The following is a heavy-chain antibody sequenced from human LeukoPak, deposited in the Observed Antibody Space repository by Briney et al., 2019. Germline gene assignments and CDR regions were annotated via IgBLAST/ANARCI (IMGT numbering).Heavy chain of an antibody. J-gene: IGHJ4*02. V-gene: IGHV4-34*01. CDR1: GGSFSGYY. Sequence: SETLSLTCAVYGGSFSGYYWSWIRQPPGKGLEWIGEINHSGSTNYNPSLTSRVTISVDTSKNQFSLKLSSVTAADAAVYYCARRALRYSSSWYFDYWGQGTLVTVSS. CDR3: ARRALRYSSSWYFDY. CDR2: INHSGST. D-gene: IGHD6-13*01.